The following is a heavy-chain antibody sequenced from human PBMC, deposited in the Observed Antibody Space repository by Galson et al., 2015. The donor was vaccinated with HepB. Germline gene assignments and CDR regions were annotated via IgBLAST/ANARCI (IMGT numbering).Heavy chain of an antibody. V-gene: IGHV1-18*01. CDR1: GYTFTSYG. CDR3: ARGSRQGYYYDSSGNPWDWYFDL. J-gene: IGHJ2*01. CDR2: ISAYNGNT. D-gene: IGHD3-22*01. Sequence: SVKVSCKASGYTFTSYGISWVRQAPGQGLEWMGWISAYNGNTNYAQKLQGRVTMTTDTSTSTAYMELRSLRSDDTAVYYCARGSRQGYYYDSSGNPWDWYFDLWGRGTLVTVSS.